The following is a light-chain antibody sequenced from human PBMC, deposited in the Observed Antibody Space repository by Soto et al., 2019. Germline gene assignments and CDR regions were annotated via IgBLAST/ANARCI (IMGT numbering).Light chain of an antibody. Sequence: AIQRIQSPSSLSASVGDRVTITCRASQGIRNDLGWYQQKPGKAPKLLIYAASSLQSGVPSRFSGSGSGTDFTLTISSMQPEDFANYYCLQDYNYPVAFGPGTKVDIK. CDR2: AAS. CDR3: LQDYNYPVA. V-gene: IGKV1-6*01. CDR1: QGIRND. J-gene: IGKJ3*01.